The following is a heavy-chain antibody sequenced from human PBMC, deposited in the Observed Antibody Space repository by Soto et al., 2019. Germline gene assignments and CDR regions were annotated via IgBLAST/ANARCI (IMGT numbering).Heavy chain of an antibody. CDR2: ISGGGVAT. J-gene: IGHJ4*02. CDR3: AKGRESSGSYRPFDY. D-gene: IGHD3-22*01. CDR1: GFTFSSYA. Sequence: EVQVLESGGGLGQPGGSLRLSCAASGFTFSSYAMSWVRQAPGKGLEWVSAISGGGVATNYADSVKGRFTISRDNSKNTLYLQMNSLRAEDTAVYYCAKGRESSGSYRPFDYWGQGTLVNVSS. V-gene: IGHV3-23*01.